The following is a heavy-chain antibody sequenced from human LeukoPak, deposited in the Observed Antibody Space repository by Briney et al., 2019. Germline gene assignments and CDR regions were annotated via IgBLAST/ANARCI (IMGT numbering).Heavy chain of an antibody. D-gene: IGHD3-22*01. J-gene: IGHJ3*02. V-gene: IGHV3-30-3*01. CDR3: ARDAPTNITMIVVVNNAFDI. CDR1: GFTFSSYA. CDR2: ISYDGSNK. Sequence: GGSLRLSCAASGFTFSSYAMHWVRQAPGKGLEWVAVISYDGSNKYYADSVKGRFTISRDNSKNTLYLQMNSLRAEDTAVYYCARDAPTNITMIVVVNNAFDIWGQGTMVTVSS.